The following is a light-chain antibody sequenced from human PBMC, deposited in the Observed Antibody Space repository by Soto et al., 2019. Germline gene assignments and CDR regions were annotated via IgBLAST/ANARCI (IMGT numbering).Light chain of an antibody. CDR2: GAS. V-gene: IGKV3-15*01. CDR1: QSVTSH. J-gene: IGKJ2*01. CDR3: QQYNSRPT. Sequence: EVVLSQSPATLSESPGESATLSCRASQSVTSHLAWYQQKPGQAPRLLIFGASTRATGIPARFSGSGSGTDFTLTISSLQSEDFAVYYCQQYNSRPTFGQGTKVDSK.